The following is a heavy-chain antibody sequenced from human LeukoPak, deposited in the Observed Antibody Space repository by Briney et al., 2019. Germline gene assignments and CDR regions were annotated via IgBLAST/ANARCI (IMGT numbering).Heavy chain of an antibody. D-gene: IGHD4-23*01. V-gene: IGHV4-4*02. CDR1: GFTFSSYW. CDR3: ARNAGNSDVDY. CDR2: IYHSGST. Sequence: GSLRLSCAASGFTFSSYWMHWVRQPPGKGLEWIGEIYHSGSTNYNPSLKSRVTISVDKSNNQFSLRLNSVTAADTAVYYCARNAGNSDVDYWGQGTLVTVSS. J-gene: IGHJ4*02.